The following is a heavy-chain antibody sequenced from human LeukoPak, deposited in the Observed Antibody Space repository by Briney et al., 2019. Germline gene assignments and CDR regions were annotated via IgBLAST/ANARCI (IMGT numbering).Heavy chain of an antibody. V-gene: IGHV3-23*01. Sequence: PGPSPSPSCSAFGSSFVGNAMDSGRPAPGGRLGWVSAISVIGGATYYADSVEGRFTFSRDDSKNTLYRQMDLLRAQATAVYYCANEIIAARLTVHFDYWGQGAQVTASS. D-gene: IGHD6-6*01. CDR3: ANEIIAARLTVHFDY. CDR1: GSSFVGNA. J-gene: IGHJ4*02. CDR2: ISVIGGAT.